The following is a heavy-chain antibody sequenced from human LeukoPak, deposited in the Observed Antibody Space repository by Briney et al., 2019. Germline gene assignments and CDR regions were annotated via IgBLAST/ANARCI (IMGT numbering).Heavy chain of an antibody. CDR2: ISYDGSTE. D-gene: IGHD3-22*01. V-gene: IGHV3-30*18. Sequence: PGRSLRLSCAASGFTFSSYGMHWVRQAPGKGLEWVAFISYDGSTEYYADSVKGRFTISRDNSKNTQYLQMNSLRAEDTAVYYCAKDLSIHYDSRGFDPWGQGTLVTVSS. J-gene: IGHJ5*02. CDR1: GFTFSSYG. CDR3: AKDLSIHYDSRGFDP.